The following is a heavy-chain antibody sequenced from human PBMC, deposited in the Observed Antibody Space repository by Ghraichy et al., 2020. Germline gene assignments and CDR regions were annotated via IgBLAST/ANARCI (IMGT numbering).Heavy chain of an antibody. J-gene: IGHJ4*02. CDR1: GFTFSSYE. Sequence: GESLNISCAASGFTFSSYEMNWVRQAPGKGLEWVSYISSSGSTIYYADSVKGRFTISRDNAKNSLYLQMNSLRAEDTAVYYCARSRNKVGATNQVDYWGQGTLVTVSS. V-gene: IGHV3-48*03. D-gene: IGHD1-26*01. CDR3: ARSRNKVGATNQVDY. CDR2: ISSSGSTI.